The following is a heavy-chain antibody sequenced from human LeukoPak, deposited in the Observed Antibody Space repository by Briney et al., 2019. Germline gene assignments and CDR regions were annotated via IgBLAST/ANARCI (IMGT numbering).Heavy chain of an antibody. CDR3: ARGGLSSPHQSL. J-gene: IGHJ4*02. D-gene: IGHD2-15*01. CDR2: IGGDGSST. V-gene: IGHV3-74*01. Sequence: GRTLSLSCAASGFALSSYWMPSVGEAPGPGVVWVSRIGGDGSSTNYADSVKGRFTISRDNAKHTSYLHMNGLRAEAPAVYYCARGGLSSPHQSLCGQGTLVTVSS. CDR1: GFALSSYW.